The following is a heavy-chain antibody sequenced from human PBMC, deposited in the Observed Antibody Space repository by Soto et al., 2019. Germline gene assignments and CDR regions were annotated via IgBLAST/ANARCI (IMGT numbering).Heavy chain of an antibody. CDR3: ARDLGGRDFDY. Sequence: EVLLVESGGGLVQPGGSLRLSCAASGFTFSSYWMSWVRQAPGKGLEWVANIIQDGSEKFYVDSVKGRFTLSRDNAKKSLYLQMNSLRAEDTAVYYCARDLGGRDFDYWGQGTLVTVSS. CDR1: GFTFSSYW. D-gene: IGHD3-16*01. CDR2: IIQDGSEK. V-gene: IGHV3-7*01. J-gene: IGHJ4*02.